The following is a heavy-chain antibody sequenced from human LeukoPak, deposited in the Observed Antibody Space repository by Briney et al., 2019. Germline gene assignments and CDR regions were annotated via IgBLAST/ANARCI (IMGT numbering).Heavy chain of an antibody. CDR2: IYSGGST. V-gene: IGHV3-53*01. D-gene: IGHD3-22*01. CDR1: GFTVSNNY. J-gene: IGHJ4*02. CDR3: ARGEGPGYYYDSSGYAPDY. Sequence: PGGSLRLSCAASGFTVSNNYMSWVRQAPGKGLEWVSVIYSGGSTYYADSVKGRFTISRDNSKNTLYLQMNSLRAEDTAVFYCARGEGPGYYYDSSGYAPDYWGQGTLVTVSS.